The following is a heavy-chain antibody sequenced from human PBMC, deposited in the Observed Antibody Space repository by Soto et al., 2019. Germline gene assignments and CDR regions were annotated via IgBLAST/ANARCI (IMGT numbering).Heavy chain of an antibody. CDR3: ARDQYYYGSGTDYGMDV. Sequence: GGSLRLSCAASGFTFSSYGMHWVRQAPGKGLEWVAVIWYDGSNKYYADSVKGRFTISRDNSKNTLYLQMNSLRAEDTAVYYCARDQYYYGSGTDYGMDVWGQGTTVTV. V-gene: IGHV3-33*01. J-gene: IGHJ6*02. CDR2: IWYDGSNK. CDR1: GFTFSSYG. D-gene: IGHD3-10*01.